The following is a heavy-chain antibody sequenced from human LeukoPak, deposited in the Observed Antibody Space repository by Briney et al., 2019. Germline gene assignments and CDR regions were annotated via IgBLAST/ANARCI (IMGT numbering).Heavy chain of an antibody. J-gene: IGHJ1*01. D-gene: IGHD3-22*01. Sequence: PGRSLRLSCAASGFTFDDYAMHWVRQAPGKGLEWVSGISWNSGSIGYADSVKGRFTISRDNAKNSLYLQMNSLRAEDTALYYCAKADSSGYYSAEYFQHWGQGTLVAVSS. V-gene: IGHV3-9*01. CDR3: AKADSSGYYSAEYFQH. CDR2: ISWNSGSI. CDR1: GFTFDDYA.